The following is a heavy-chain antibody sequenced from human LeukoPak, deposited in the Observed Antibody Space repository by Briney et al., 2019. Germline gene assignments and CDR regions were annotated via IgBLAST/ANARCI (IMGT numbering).Heavy chain of an antibody. CDR1: GFRFSDFT. Sequence: GGSLRLSCAASGFRFSDFTMTWVRQAPGKGPEWVSAIGGRGGSTYYADSLGGRFIISRDNSKNTLYLQMNSLRAEDTAVYYCASRYGSGSYYPYYFDYWGQGTLVTVSS. V-gene: IGHV3-23*01. D-gene: IGHD3-10*01. CDR3: ASRYGSGSYYPYYFDY. J-gene: IGHJ4*02. CDR2: IGGRGGST.